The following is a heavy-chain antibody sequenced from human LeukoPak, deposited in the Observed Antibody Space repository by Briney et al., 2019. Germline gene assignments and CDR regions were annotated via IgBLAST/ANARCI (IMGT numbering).Heavy chain of an antibody. Sequence: GGSLRLSCAASGFTFSSYAMHWVRQAPGKGLEWVAVISYDGSNKYYADSVKGRFTISRDSSKNTLYLQMNSLRAEDTAVYYCARGYSSGWYDAFDIWGQGTMVTVSS. J-gene: IGHJ3*02. V-gene: IGHV3-30-3*01. CDR2: ISYDGSNK. D-gene: IGHD6-19*01. CDR1: GFTFSSYA. CDR3: ARGYSSGWYDAFDI.